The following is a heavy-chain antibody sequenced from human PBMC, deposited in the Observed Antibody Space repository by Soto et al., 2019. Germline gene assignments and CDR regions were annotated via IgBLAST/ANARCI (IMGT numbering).Heavy chain of an antibody. CDR1: GGSFSGYY. Sequence: SETLSLTCAVYGGSFSGYYWSWIRQPPGKGLEWIGEINHSGSTNYNPSLKSRVTISVDTSKNQFSLKLSSVTAADTAVYYCARGRGKLGYCTNGVCYCRWFDPWGQGTLVTVSS. CDR2: INHSGST. CDR3: ARGRGKLGYCTNGVCYCRWFDP. J-gene: IGHJ5*02. D-gene: IGHD2-8*01. V-gene: IGHV4-34*01.